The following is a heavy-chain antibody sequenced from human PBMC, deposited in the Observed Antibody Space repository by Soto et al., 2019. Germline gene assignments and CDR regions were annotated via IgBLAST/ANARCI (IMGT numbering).Heavy chain of an antibody. CDR1: GFTFSGYA. V-gene: IGHV3-23*01. CDR2: VSGSGYDT. J-gene: IGHJ6*02. D-gene: IGHD4-17*01. Sequence: EVQLLESGGGLVQPGGSLRLSCAASGFTFSGYAMSWVRQAPGMGLEWVSVVSGSGYDTYYADSVKGRFTVSRDNYNNTEYLQMNSLRAEDTAVYYCAKEETVLVNYYYYYGMDVWGQGTTVTVSS. CDR3: AKEETVLVNYYYYYGMDV.